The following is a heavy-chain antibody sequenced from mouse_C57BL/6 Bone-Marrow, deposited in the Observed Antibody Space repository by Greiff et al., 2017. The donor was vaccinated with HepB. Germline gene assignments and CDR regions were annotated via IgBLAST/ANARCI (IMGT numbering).Heavy chain of an antibody. CDR2: INYDGSST. D-gene: IGHD2-2*01. V-gene: IGHV5-16*01. CDR3: ARAMVTGDFDY. CDR1: GFTFSDYY. J-gene: IGHJ2*01. Sequence: EVMLVESEGGLVQPGSSMKLSCTASGFTFSDYYMAWVRQVPEKGLEWVANINYDGSSTYYLDSLKSRFIISRDNAKNILYLQMSSLKSEDTATYYCARAMVTGDFDYWGQGTTLTVSS.